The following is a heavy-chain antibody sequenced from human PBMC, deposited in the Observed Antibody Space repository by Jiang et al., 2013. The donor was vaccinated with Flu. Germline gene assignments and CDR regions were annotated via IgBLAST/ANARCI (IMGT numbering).Heavy chain of an antibody. J-gene: IGHJ4*02. CDR3: ARGWELPYPTS. D-gene: IGHD1-26*01. V-gene: IGHV4-59*01. Sequence: GPGLVKPSETLSLTCTVSGGSISSYYWSWIRQPPGKGLEWIGYIYYSGSTNYNPSLKSRVTISVDTSKNQFSLKLSSVTAADTAVYYCARGWELPYPTSWGQGTLVTASS. CDR2: IYYSGST. CDR1: GGSISSYY.